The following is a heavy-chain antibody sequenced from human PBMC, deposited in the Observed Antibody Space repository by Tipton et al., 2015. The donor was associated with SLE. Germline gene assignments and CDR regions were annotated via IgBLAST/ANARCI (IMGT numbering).Heavy chain of an antibody. CDR2: IYTSGST. D-gene: IGHD1-1*01. Sequence: TLSLTCTVSSTSSTSYYWAWIRQPPGKGLEWIGYIYTSGSTNYNPSLKSRVTMSVDTSKNQFSLKLTSVTAADTAFYFCARVWDDGDAFDIWGQGTMVTVSS. CDR3: ARVWDDGDAFDI. J-gene: IGHJ3*02. V-gene: IGHV4-4*08. CDR1: STSSTSYY.